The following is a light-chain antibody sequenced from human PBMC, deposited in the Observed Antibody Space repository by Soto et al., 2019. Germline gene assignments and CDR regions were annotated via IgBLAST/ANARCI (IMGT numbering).Light chain of an antibody. Sequence: QPVLTQSPSASASLGASVKLTCTLTSGHSSYAIAWHQQQPEKAPRYLMKLNSDGSHYRGDGIPGRFSGSSSGAERYLTISSLQSEDEADYYCQTWGTGKGVFGGGTKLTVL. CDR2: LNSDGSH. V-gene: IGLV4-69*01. CDR1: SGHSSYA. CDR3: QTWGTGKGV. J-gene: IGLJ2*01.